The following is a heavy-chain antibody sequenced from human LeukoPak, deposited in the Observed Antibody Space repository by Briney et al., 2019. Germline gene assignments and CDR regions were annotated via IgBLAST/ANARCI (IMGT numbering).Heavy chain of an antibody. CDR1: GNTFTDYH. CDR3: ASEGYYDSSAQGY. Sequence: AASVKVSCKASGNTFTDYHLHWLRQAPGQGLEWMGWISPNSGGTNSAQKFQGRVTMTRDTSISTAYMELSRLRSDDTAVYYCASEGYYDSSAQGYWGQGTLVTVSS. CDR2: ISPNSGGT. V-gene: IGHV1-2*02. J-gene: IGHJ4*02. D-gene: IGHD3-22*01.